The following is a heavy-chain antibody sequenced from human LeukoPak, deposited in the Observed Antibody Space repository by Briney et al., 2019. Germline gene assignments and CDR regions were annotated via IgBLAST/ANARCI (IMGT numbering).Heavy chain of an antibody. Sequence: GGSLRLSCAASGFTFSSYAMSRVRQAPGKGLEWVSSISSSSSYIYYADSVKGRFTISRDNAKNSLYLQMNSLRAEDTAVYYCARIPDCSSTSCYTRPFDYWGQGTLVTVSS. D-gene: IGHD2-2*02. CDR2: ISSSSSYI. CDR1: GFTFSSYA. V-gene: IGHV3-21*01. J-gene: IGHJ4*02. CDR3: ARIPDCSSTSCYTRPFDY.